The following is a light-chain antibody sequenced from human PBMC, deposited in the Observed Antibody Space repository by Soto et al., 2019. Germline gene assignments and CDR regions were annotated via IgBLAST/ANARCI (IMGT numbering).Light chain of an antibody. V-gene: IGKV3-20*01. J-gene: IGKJ2*01. CDR3: QQYGSSPPNT. CDR2: GAS. Sequence: EVVVTQSPGTLSLSPGERATLSCRASQSVSSNYLAWYQQKPGQAPRLLIYGASSRASGIPDRFSGSGSGTDFTLTISRLEPEDFAVYYCQQYGSSPPNTFGQGTKLEIK. CDR1: QSVSSNY.